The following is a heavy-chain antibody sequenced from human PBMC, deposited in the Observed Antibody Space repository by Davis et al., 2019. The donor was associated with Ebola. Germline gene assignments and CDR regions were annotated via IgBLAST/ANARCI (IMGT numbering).Heavy chain of an antibody. V-gene: IGHV3-7*03. D-gene: IGHD1-26*01. J-gene: IGHJ4*02. CDR2: IKEDGSEK. CDR1: GFTFSTYG. Sequence: GESLKISCAASGFTFSTYGMHWVRQAPGKGPEWVANIKEDGSEKHYVDSVEGRFTISRDNTKNSLYLQMNSLRADDTAVYYCAKQRGVGAIDYDYWGRGTVVTVSS. CDR3: AKQRGVGAIDYDY.